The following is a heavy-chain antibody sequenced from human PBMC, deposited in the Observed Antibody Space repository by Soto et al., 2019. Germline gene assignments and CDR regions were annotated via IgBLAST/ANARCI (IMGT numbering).Heavy chain of an antibody. CDR2: IYYSGST. CDR3: VSIAVAGTSFDY. J-gene: IGHJ4*02. CDR1: GGSISSSSYY. D-gene: IGHD6-19*01. Sequence: QLQQQESGPGLVKPSETLSLTCTVSGGSISSSSYYWGWIRQPPGKGLEWIGSIYYSGSTYYNPSLKSRVTISVDTSKNQFSLKLSSVTAADTAVYYCVSIAVAGTSFDYWGQGTLVTVSS. V-gene: IGHV4-39*01.